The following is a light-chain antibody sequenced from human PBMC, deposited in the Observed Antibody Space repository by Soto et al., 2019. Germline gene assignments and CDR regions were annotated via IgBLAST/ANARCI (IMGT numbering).Light chain of an antibody. CDR2: GAS. CDR1: QSVNTN. Sequence: EIIRTKSPATLSVSPGDRATLSCRASQSVNTNLAWYQQTPGQAPRLLLYGASTRASGIPARFSGSGSGTELTLTISSLHSEDFAVYYCQQYKIWPPVTFGQGTKVDI. J-gene: IGKJ1*01. CDR3: QQYKIWPPVT. V-gene: IGKV3-15*01.